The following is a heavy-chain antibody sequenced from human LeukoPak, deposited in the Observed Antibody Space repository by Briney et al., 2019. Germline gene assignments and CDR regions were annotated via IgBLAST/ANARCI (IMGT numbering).Heavy chain of an antibody. Sequence: GASVTVSCKASGYTFTGFYMHWVRQAPGQGLEWMGRINPNSGGTNYAQKFQGRVTMTRDTSISTAYMELSRLRSDDTAVYYYARSGIPYGLDVWGQGTTVTVSS. CDR3: ARSGIPYGLDV. CDR2: INPNSGGT. CDR1: GYTFTGFY. V-gene: IGHV1-2*06. D-gene: IGHD1-1*01. J-gene: IGHJ6*02.